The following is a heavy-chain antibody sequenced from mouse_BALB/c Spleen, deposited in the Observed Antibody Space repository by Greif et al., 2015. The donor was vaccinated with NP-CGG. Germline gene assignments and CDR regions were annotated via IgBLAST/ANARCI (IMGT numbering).Heavy chain of an antibody. J-gene: IGHJ1*01. CDR1: GFNIKDTY. D-gene: IGHD2-4*01. CDR2: IDPANGNT. V-gene: IGHV14-3*02. Sequence: EVQLQQSGAELVKPGASVKLSCTASGFNIKDTYMHWVKQRPEQGLEWIGRIDPANGNTKYDPKFQGKATITADTSSNTAYLQLSSLTSEDTAVYYCAPMITTGYWYFDVWGAGTTVTVSS. CDR3: APMITTGYWYFDV.